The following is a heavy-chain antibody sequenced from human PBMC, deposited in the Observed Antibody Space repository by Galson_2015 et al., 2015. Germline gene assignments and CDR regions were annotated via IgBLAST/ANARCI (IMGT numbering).Heavy chain of an antibody. Sequence: SLRLSCAASGFTFDDYAMHWVRQAPGKGLEWVSGISWNSGSIGYADSVKGRFTISRDNAKNSLYLQMNSLRAEDTALYYCAKDWTRAYYDSSGYFDYWGQGTLVTVSS. J-gene: IGHJ4*02. CDR1: GFTFDDYA. V-gene: IGHV3-9*01. D-gene: IGHD3-22*01. CDR3: AKDWTRAYYDSSGYFDY. CDR2: ISWNSGSI.